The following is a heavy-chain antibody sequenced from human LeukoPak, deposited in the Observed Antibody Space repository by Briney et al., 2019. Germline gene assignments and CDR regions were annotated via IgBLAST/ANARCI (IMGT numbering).Heavy chain of an antibody. V-gene: IGHV3-21*01. CDR3: VRDLTSSSSPYYFDY. CDR2: ISSSGNYI. D-gene: IGHD6-6*01. J-gene: IGHJ4*02. CDR1: GFTLNSHS. Sequence: GGSLRLSCAVSGFTLNSHSMNWVRQAPGKGLEWVSSISSSGNYIYYADSVKGRFTISRDNAKNSLFLQMNSLRVEDTAVYYCVRDLTSSSSPYYFDYWGQGTLVTVSS.